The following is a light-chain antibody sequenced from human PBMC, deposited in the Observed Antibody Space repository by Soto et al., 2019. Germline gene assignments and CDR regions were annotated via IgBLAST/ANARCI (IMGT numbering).Light chain of an antibody. V-gene: IGLV2-14*01. J-gene: IGLJ1*01. Sequence: QSALTQPASVSGSPGQSITISCTGTSSDVGGYNYVSWYQQHPGKAPKLMIYDVSNRPSGVSNRFSGSKSGNTASLTISGLQAEDEADYYCSSYTSSSTPFGTWHKLTV. CDR2: DVS. CDR3: SSYTSSSTP. CDR1: SSDVGGYNY.